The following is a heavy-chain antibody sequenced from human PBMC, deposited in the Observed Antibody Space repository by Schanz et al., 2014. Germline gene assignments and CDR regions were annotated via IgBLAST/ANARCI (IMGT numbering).Heavy chain of an antibody. J-gene: IGHJ5*02. CDR2: INPSGGST. D-gene: IGHD2-2*01. V-gene: IGHV1-46*01. CDR1: GYTFTSHG. CDR3: ARDRRRYCSTASCLHDNWFDP. Sequence: QVQLVQSGAEVKKPGASVKVSCKASGYTFTSHGISWVRQAPGQGLEWMGMINPSGGSTTYAQKFQGRVTMTRDTSTSTVYMELSSLRSEDTAVYYCARDRRRYCSTASCLHDNWFDPWGQGTLVIVSS.